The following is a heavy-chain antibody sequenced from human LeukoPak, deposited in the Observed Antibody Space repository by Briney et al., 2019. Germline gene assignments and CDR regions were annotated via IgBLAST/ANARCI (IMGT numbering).Heavy chain of an antibody. CDR3: ARADSGSSPPRFQH. Sequence: ASVKVSSKASGYTFTSYAMHWVRQAPGQRLEWMGWINAGNGNTKYSQKFQGRVTITRDTSASTAYMELSSLRSEDTAVYYCARADSGSSPPRFQHWGQGTLVTVSS. V-gene: IGHV1-3*01. D-gene: IGHD1-26*01. J-gene: IGHJ1*01. CDR1: GYTFTSYA. CDR2: INAGNGNT.